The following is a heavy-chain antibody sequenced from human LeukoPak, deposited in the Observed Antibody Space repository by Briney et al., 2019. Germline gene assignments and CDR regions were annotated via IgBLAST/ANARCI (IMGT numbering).Heavy chain of an antibody. J-gene: IGHJ4*02. V-gene: IGHV3-30*02. CDR3: AKDKGLYSDYDWGVYFDY. D-gene: IGHD5-12*01. Sequence: GGSLRLSCAASGFTFSSYGMHWVRQAPGKGLEWVAFIRYDGSNKYYVDSVKGRFTISRDNSRNTLYLQMNSLRAEDTAVYYCAKDKGLYSDYDWGVYFDYWGQGTLVTVSS. CDR2: IRYDGSNK. CDR1: GFTFSSYG.